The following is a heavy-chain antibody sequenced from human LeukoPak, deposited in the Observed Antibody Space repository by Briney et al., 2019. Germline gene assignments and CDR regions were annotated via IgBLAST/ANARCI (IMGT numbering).Heavy chain of an antibody. J-gene: IGHJ6*03. CDR2: ISSSSSYI. D-gene: IGHD3-3*01. CDR3: ARGLGFLEWLPYYYYYYYMDV. CDR1: GFTFSSYS. V-gene: IGHV3-21*01. Sequence: GGSLRLSCAASGFTFSSYSMNWVRQAPGKGLEWVSSISSSSSYIYYADSVKGRFTISRDNAKNSLYLQMNSLRAEDTAVYYCARGLGFLEWLPYYYYYYYMDVWGKGTTVTVSS.